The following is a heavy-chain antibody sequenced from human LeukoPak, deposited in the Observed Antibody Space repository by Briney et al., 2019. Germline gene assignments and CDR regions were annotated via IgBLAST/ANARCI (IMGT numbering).Heavy chain of an antibody. D-gene: IGHD6-13*01. CDR3: ARDPRAIAAAGNGIFDY. J-gene: IGHJ4*02. Sequence: QPGGSLRLSCAASGFTFSSYAMHWVRQAPGKGLEWVAVISYDGSNIYYADSVKGRFTISRDNSKNTLYLQMNSLRAEDTAVYYCARDPRAIAAAGNGIFDYWGQGNLVTVSS. V-gene: IGHV3-30-3*01. CDR2: ISYDGSNI. CDR1: GFTFSSYA.